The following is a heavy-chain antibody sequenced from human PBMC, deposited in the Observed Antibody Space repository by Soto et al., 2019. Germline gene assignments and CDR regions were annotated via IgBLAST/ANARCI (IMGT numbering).Heavy chain of an antibody. CDR2: IPTTGRST. CDR1: GLTFISYG. J-gene: IGHJ5*02. D-gene: IGHD6-13*01. Sequence: EMQLLESGGGLVQPGGSLRLSCAASGLTFISYGMTWVRQAPRKGLVGVSGIPTTGRSTYYAESVKGRFTISRDNSKNVAYLQMNSMRAEDTAVYYCARGAAAAGDDCFDAWGQGTLVIVSS. CDR3: ARGAAAAGDDCFDA. V-gene: IGHV3-23*01.